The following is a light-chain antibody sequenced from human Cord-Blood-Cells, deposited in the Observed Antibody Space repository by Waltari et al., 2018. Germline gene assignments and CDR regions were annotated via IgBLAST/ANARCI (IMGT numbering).Light chain of an antibody. CDR2: EVS. CDR3: SSYAGSNNYV. V-gene: IGLV2-8*01. J-gene: IGLJ1*01. CDR1: SSDVGGYNY. Sequence: QSALTQPPSASGSPGQSVTISCTGTSSDVGGYNYVSWYQQHPGIAPKLMIYEVSKRPSGGLVRVCGSKSGNTASLTVSGLQAEDEADYYCSSYAGSNNYVFGTGTKVTVL.